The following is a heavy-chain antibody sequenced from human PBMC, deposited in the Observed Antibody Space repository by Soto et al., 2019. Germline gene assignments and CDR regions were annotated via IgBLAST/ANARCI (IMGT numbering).Heavy chain of an antibody. CDR3: ARGGLHLVVVTAIY. J-gene: IGHJ4*02. CDR1: GFTFSRYS. CDR2: ISYDGCSK. Sequence: ESGGGVVQPGRSLRLSCAASGFTFSRYSMHWVRQAPGKGLERVAGISYDGCSKHYADSVKGRFTISRDNTNHSLSLQMNSLTSDDTAVFYCARGGLHLVVVTAIYWGQGILVTVSS. D-gene: IGHD2-21*02. V-gene: IGHV3-30-3*01.